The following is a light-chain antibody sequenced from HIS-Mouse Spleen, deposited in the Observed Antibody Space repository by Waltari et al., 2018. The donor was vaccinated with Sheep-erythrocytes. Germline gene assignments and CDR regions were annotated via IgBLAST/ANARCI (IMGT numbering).Light chain of an antibody. CDR3: QQYDNLFT. J-gene: IGKJ3*01. Sequence: DIQMTQSPSSLSASVGDRVTITFQASQDISNYLNWYQQKPGKAPKLLSYDASNLETGVPSRFSGSGSGTDFTFTISSLQPEDIATYYCQQYDNLFTFGPGTKVDIK. CDR1: QDISNY. CDR2: DAS. V-gene: IGKV1-33*01.